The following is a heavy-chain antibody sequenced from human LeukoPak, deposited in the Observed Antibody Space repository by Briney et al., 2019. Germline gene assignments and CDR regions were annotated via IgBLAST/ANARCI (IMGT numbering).Heavy chain of an antibody. CDR3: VRHTTSGWYQVVY. V-gene: IGHV4-59*01. CDR2: ITYSGST. J-gene: IGHJ4*02. D-gene: IGHD6-19*01. CDR1: GGSISNYF. Sequence: SETLSLTCTVSGGSISNYFWSWIRQPPGKGLEWIGFITYSGSTDHNPSLKSRVTISVDASKNQFSLKLTSATAADTAVYYCVRHTTSGWYQVVYWGQGTLVTVSS.